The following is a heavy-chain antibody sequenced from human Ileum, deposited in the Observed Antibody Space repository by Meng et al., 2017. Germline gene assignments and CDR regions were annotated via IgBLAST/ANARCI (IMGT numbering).Heavy chain of an antibody. Sequence: VVGRGGGLVQPGGSLGLHCAGCGLTFSSYDMHWVRQATGKGLEWVSAIGTAGDTYYPGSVKGQFTISRDNAKNTVFLQMNSLRAEDTAVYYCVGMTVGWGQGTLVTVSS. CDR2: IGTAGDT. D-gene: IGHD3-22*01. CDR1: GLTFSSYD. CDR3: VGMTVG. J-gene: IGHJ4*02. V-gene: IGHV3-13*03.